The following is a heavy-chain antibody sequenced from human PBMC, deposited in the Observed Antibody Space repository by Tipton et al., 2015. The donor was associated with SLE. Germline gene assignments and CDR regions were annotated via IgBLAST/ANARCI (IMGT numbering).Heavy chain of an antibody. CDR1: GFTFSNYW. CDR2: IKQEGSEK. CDR3: ARGEAYCGGYCSFVY. Sequence: SLRLSCAASGFTFSNYWMSWVRQAPGKGLEWVANIKQEGSEKYYVDSVKGRFTISRDNAKNSLYLQMNSLRAEDPAVYYCARGEAYCGGYCSFVYWGQGTLVIVSS. V-gene: IGHV3-7*01. J-gene: IGHJ4*02. D-gene: IGHD2-21*01.